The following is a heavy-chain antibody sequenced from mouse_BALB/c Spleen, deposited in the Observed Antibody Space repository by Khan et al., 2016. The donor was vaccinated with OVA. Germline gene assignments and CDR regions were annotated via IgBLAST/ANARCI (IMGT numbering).Heavy chain of an antibody. V-gene: IGHV2-2*01. CDR3: ARNSYMYDFTY. CDR2: IRSAGKT. Sequence: QVQLKQSGPGLVRPSQTLSITCTVSGFSLTTYGVHWVRQSPGKGLELLGVIRSAGKTDYNAAFIPRLSITTDNSKTQVFFKMNSLQADDTAMYYCARNSYMYDFTYWGQGNLVTVSA. CDR1: GFSLTTYG. D-gene: IGHD2-14*01. J-gene: IGHJ3*01.